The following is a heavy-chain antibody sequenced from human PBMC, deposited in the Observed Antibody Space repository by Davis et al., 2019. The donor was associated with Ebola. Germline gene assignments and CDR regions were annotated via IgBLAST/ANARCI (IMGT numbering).Heavy chain of an antibody. V-gene: IGHV3-21*01. D-gene: IGHD6-13*01. CDR1: GVSIGSRNW. CDR2: ITPTGTYI. CDR3: ATSTSSYECFRH. J-gene: IGHJ1*01. Sequence: PSETLSLTCAVSGVSIGSRNWWSWVRQAPAQGLEWVSSITPTGTYIFYADSAKGRFTISRDHATRSLSLQMNSLRAEDTAVYYCATSTSSYECFRHWGPGTLVSVSS.